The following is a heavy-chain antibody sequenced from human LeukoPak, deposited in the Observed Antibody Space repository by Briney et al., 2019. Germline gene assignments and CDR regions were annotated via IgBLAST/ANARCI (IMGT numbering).Heavy chain of an antibody. CDR3: ARDLSELDIVVVPAALMDV. J-gene: IGHJ6*03. Sequence: ASVKVSCKASGYTFTSYGISWVRQAPGQGLEWMGWISAYNGNTNYAQKLQGRVTTTTDTSTSTAYMELSRLRSDDTAVYYCARDLSELDIVVVPAALMDVWGKGTTVTVSS. CDR2: ISAYNGNT. D-gene: IGHD2-2*01. CDR1: GYTFTSYG. V-gene: IGHV1-18*01.